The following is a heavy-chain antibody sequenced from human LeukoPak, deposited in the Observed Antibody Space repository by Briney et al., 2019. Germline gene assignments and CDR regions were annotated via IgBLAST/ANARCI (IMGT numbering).Heavy chain of an antibody. CDR2: INHTGST. CDR3: ARVGAAGHFDY. CDR1: GGSFSGYY. D-gene: IGHD6-13*01. J-gene: IGHJ4*02. V-gene: IGHV4-34*01. Sequence: SETLSLTCAVYGGSFSGYYWSWIRQPPGKGLEWIGEINHTGSTNYNPSPKSRVTISVDTSNNQFSLKLSSVTAADTAVYSCARVGAAGHFDYWGQGTLVTASS.